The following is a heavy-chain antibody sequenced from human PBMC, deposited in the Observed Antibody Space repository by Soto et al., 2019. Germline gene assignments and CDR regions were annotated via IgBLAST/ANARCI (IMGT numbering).Heavy chain of an antibody. V-gene: IGHV3-23*01. CDR1: GITFSSYP. J-gene: IGHJ4*02. D-gene: IGHD5-12*01. CDR3: AKNSAATIRVGYDY. CDR2: IVASGGIT. Sequence: EVQLLESGGGLAQPGGSLRLSCAAFGITFSSYPMSWVRQAPGQGLEWVSGIVASGGITYYADSVKGRFTISRDNSKNTLYLQMNSLRAEDTAVYYCAKNSAATIRVGYDYWGQGTLVTVSS.